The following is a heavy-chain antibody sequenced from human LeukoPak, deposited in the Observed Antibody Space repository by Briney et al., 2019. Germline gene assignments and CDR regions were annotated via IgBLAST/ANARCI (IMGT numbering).Heavy chain of an antibody. CDR3: AKPVSGGLAVTADWFHP. CDR1: GFAFSFYA. D-gene: IGHD6-19*01. J-gene: IGHJ5*01. V-gene: IGHV3-23*01. CDR2: INVNSGST. Sequence: GGSLRLSCAASGFAFSFYAMSWLGQPPGKGLGWVSTINVNSGSTSYAASVRGRFTIPRDNSKNTLYLQVNTLRADDTATYYCAKPVSGGLAVTADWFHPWGQGTLVVVSS.